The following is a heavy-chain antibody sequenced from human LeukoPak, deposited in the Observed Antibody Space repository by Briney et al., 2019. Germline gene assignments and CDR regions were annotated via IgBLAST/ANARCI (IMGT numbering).Heavy chain of an antibody. CDR3: ARDRYPNRSGAFDY. CDR1: GYTFTSYG. D-gene: IGHD2-15*01. J-gene: IGHJ4*02. V-gene: IGHV1-18*01. Sequence: ASVKVSCKASGYTFTSYGISWVRQAPGQGLEWMGGISAYNGNTNYAQKLQGRVTMTTDTSTSTAYMELRSLGSDDTAVYYCARDRYPNRSGAFDYWGQGTLVTVSS. CDR2: ISAYNGNT.